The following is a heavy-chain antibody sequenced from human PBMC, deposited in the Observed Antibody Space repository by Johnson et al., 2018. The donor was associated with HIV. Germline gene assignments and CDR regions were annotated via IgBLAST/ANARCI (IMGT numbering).Heavy chain of an antibody. J-gene: IGHJ3*02. CDR1: GFTFSSYW. CDR2: IKQDGSEK. D-gene: IGHD6-13*01. V-gene: IGHV3-7*03. Sequence: VQLVESGGGLVQPGGSLRLSCAASGFTFSSYWMSWVRQAPGKGLEWVANIKQDGSEKYYVDSVKGRFTISRDNSKNTLYLQMNSLRAEDTAVYYCARGERSSWPDAFDIWGQGTMVTVSS. CDR3: ARGERSSWPDAFDI.